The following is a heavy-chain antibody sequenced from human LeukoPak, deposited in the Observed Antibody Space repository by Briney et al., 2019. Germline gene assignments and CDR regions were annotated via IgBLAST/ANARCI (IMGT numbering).Heavy chain of an antibody. Sequence: GASVKVSCKASGYTFTGYYMHWVRQAPGQGLEWMGWINPNSGRTNYAQKFQGRVTMTRDTSISTAYMELSRLRSDDTAVYYCARDLLRWWSAPFYWGQGTLVTVSS. D-gene: IGHD2-15*01. CDR2: INPNSGRT. CDR1: GYTFTGYY. V-gene: IGHV1-2*02. J-gene: IGHJ4*02. CDR3: ARDLLRWWSAPFY.